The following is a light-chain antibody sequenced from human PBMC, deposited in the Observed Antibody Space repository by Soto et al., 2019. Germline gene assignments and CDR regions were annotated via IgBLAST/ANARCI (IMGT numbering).Light chain of an antibody. J-gene: IGKJ1*01. V-gene: IGKV3-15*01. CDR2: DAS. CDR3: PQYNNWSAWT. CDR1: QSVSSY. Sequence: IVLTQSPATLSLSPGERATLSCRASQSVSSYLAWSQQKPGQPLRLLIYDASTRATGIPARFSGSESGTASTLTITTRQSEDFAVYSCPQYNNWSAWTIRQVSKV.